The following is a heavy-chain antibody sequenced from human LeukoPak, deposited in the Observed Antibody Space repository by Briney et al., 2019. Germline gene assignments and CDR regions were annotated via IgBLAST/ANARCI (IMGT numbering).Heavy chain of an antibody. V-gene: IGHV4-34*01. CDR2: INHSGST. J-gene: IGHJ4*02. Sequence: GSLRLSCAASGFTFSTYTINWVRQAPGKGLEWIGEINHSGSTNYNPSLKSRVTISVDTSKNQFSLKLSSVPAADTAVYYCARQPLYGDYVLFDYWGQGTLVTVSS. CDR3: ARQPLYGDYVLFDY. CDR1: GFTFSTYT. D-gene: IGHD4-17*01.